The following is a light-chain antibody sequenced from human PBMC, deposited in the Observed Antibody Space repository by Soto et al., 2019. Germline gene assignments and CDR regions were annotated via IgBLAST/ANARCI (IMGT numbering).Light chain of an antibody. CDR1: QSFRGL. CDR2: DTS. CDR3: QQYNNWPPIT. V-gene: IGKV3-15*01. Sequence: VLTQSPVTLSLSPGEIATLSCRSSQSFRGLLAWYQQKPGQAPRLLNYDTSTRATGIPARFSGSGSGTEFTLTISSLQSEDFAVYYCQQYNNWPPITFGQGTRLEIK. J-gene: IGKJ5*01.